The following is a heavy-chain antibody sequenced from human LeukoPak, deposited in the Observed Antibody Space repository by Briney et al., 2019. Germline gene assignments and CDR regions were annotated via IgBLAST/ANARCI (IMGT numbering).Heavy chain of an antibody. J-gene: IGHJ4*02. CDR2: ISGSGGST. D-gene: IGHD2-2*01. CDR1: GFTFSSYA. Sequence: GGSLRLSCAASGFTFSSYAMIWLPQAPGKGLEWVSAISGSGGSTYYADSVKGRFTISRDNSKNTLYLQMNSLRAEDTAVYYCAKISSTHFDYWGQGTMVTVSS. V-gene: IGHV3-23*01. CDR3: AKISSTHFDY.